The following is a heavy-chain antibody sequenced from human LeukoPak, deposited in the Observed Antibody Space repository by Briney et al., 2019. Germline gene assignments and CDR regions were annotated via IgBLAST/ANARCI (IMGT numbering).Heavy chain of an antibody. CDR3: ARDSPSNGDYAIDY. V-gene: IGHV3-21*01. J-gene: IGHJ4*02. Sequence: IPGGSLRLPCAASGCTFSSYSMNWVRQAPGKGLEWVPSISSSSSYIYYADSVKGRFTISRDNAKNSLYLQMNSLRAEDTAVYYCARDSPSNGDYAIDYWGQGTLVTVSS. CDR1: GCTFSSYS. CDR2: ISSSSSYI. D-gene: IGHD4-17*01.